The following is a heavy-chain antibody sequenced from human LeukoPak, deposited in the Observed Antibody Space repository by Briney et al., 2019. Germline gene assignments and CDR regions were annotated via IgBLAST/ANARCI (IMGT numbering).Heavy chain of an antibody. D-gene: IGHD3-22*01. CDR3: ARPYYYDSSGYPDDY. Sequence: GGSLRLSCAASGFTFSSYAMHWVRQAPGKGLEWVAVISYDGSNKYYADSVKGRFTISRDNSKNTLYLQMNSLRAEDTAVYYCARPYYYDSSGYPDDYWGQGTLVTVSS. V-gene: IGHV3-30*01. CDR2: ISYDGSNK. J-gene: IGHJ4*02. CDR1: GFTFSSYA.